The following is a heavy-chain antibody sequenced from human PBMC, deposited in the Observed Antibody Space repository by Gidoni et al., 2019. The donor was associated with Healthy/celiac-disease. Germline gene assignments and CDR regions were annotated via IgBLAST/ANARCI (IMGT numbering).Heavy chain of an antibody. CDR2: IYYSGST. V-gene: IGHV4-59*01. CDR3: ARKRSGYYSHDAFDI. J-gene: IGHJ3*02. D-gene: IGHD3-22*01. Sequence: EWIGYIYYSGSTNYNPSLKSRVTISVDTSKNQFSLKLSSVTAADTAVYYCARKRSGYYSHDAFDIWGQGTMVTVSS.